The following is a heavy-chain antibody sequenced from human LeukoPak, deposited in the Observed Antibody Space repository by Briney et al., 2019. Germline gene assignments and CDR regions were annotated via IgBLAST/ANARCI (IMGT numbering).Heavy chain of an antibody. CDR2: INPNSGGT. Sequence: GASVKVSCKASGYTFTGYYMHWVRQAPGQGLEWMGWINPNSGGTNYAQKFQGRVTMTRDTSISTAYMELSRLRSDDTAVYYCARDLEQWLPSTLPRDYYYNMDVWGKGTTVTVSS. J-gene: IGHJ6*03. D-gene: IGHD6-19*01. CDR3: ARDLEQWLPSTLPRDYYYNMDV. V-gene: IGHV1-2*02. CDR1: GYTFTGYY.